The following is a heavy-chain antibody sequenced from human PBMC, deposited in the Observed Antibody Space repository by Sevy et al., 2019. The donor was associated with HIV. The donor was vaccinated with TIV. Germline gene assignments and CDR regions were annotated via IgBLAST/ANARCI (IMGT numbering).Heavy chain of an antibody. CDR1: GFTVSSNY. CDR3: ATHASDYDSTGYLERDAFDI. Sequence: GGSLRLSCAASGFTVSSNYMSWVRQAPGKGLEWVSVIYAGGSTYYADSVKGRFTISRDNSKNTLYLQMNSLRAEETAAYYCATHASDYDSTGYLERDAFDIWGQGTMVTV. D-gene: IGHD3-22*01. V-gene: IGHV3-53*01. J-gene: IGHJ3*02. CDR2: IYAGGST.